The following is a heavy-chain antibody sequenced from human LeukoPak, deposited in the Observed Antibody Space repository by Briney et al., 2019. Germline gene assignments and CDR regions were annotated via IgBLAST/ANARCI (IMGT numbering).Heavy chain of an antibody. CDR1: GGSISSYY. CDR3: ASSISGGSGSYYYYYYMDV. J-gene: IGHJ6*03. V-gene: IGHV4-59*01. D-gene: IGHD3-10*01. CDR2: IYYSGST. Sequence: SETMSLTCTVSGGSISSYYWSWIRQPPGKGLEWIGYIYYSGSTNYNPSLKSRVTISVDTSKNQFSLKLSSVTAADTAVYYCASSISGGSGSYYYYYYMDVWGKGTTVTVS.